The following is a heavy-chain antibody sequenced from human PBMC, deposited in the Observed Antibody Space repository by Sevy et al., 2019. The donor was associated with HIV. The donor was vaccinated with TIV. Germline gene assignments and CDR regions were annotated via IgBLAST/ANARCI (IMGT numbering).Heavy chain of an antibody. CDR2: IIPILGTT. V-gene: IGHV1-69*13. CDR1: GGIFRTYG. J-gene: IGHJ4*02. Sequence: ASVKVSCKASGGIFRTYGISWVRQAPGQGPEWVGGIIPILGTTNYAQKFQGRVTISADEYTKTVHMELSSLRSEDRGVYYCARGGGNGWYYFDYWGQETLVTVSS. CDR3: ARGGGNGWYYFDY. D-gene: IGHD6-19*01.